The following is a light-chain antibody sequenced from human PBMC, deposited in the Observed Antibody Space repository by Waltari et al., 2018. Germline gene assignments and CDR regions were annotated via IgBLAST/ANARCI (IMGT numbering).Light chain of an antibody. CDR1: QSVFGTY. J-gene: IGKJ3*01. Sequence: EFVLTQSPGTLSLSPGERATLSCRASQSVFGTYLAWYQQKPGQAPRLLIYGASIRATGIPDRFSGSGSGTDFILTISRLEPEDYAVYYCQHYGRSPFTFGPGTKVDIK. CDR2: GAS. V-gene: IGKV3-20*01. CDR3: QHYGRSPFT.